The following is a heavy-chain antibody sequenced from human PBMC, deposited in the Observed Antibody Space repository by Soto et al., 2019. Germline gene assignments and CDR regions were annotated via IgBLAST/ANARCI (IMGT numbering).Heavy chain of an antibody. D-gene: IGHD6-13*01. CDR3: ARYRREAVAGYSLDN. V-gene: IGHV4-59*01. J-gene: IGHJ4*02. CDR1: GGSISSNY. Sequence: SETLSLTCTVSGGSISSNYWTWIRQPPGKGLEWIGYVYNSGSTNYNPSLKSRVTISEDTSKSQFSLKVNSMTAADTAVYYCARYRREAVAGYSLDNWGQGILVTVSS. CDR2: VYNSGST.